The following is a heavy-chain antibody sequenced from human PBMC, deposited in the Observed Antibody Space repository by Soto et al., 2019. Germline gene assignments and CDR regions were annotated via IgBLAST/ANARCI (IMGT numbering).Heavy chain of an antibody. CDR2: IYYSGST. Sequence: ETLSLTCTVSGGSISSSSYYWGWIRQPPGKGLEWIGSIYYSGSTYYNPSLKSRVTISVDTSKNQFSLKLSSVTAADTAVYYCARSEGGFWSGYYLYYYYYGMDVWGQGTTVTVSS. CDR3: ARSEGGFWSGYYLYYYYYGMDV. V-gene: IGHV4-39*01. CDR1: GGSISSSSYY. J-gene: IGHJ6*02. D-gene: IGHD3-3*01.